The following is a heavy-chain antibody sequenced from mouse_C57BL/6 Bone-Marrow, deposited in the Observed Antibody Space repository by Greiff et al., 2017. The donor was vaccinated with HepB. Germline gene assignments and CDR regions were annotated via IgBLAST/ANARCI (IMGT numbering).Heavy chain of an antibody. CDR3: ARDEGSMVTTRGVLSMDY. CDR1: GFTFSSYA. Sequence: EVKLVESGGGLVKPGGSLKLSCAASGFTFSSYAMSWVRQTPEKRLEWVATISDGGSYTYYPDNVKGRFTIARDNAKNNLYVQMSHLKSEDTAMYYCARDEGSMVTTRGVLSMDYWGQGTSVTVSS. J-gene: IGHJ4*01. D-gene: IGHD2-2*01. V-gene: IGHV5-4*01. CDR2: ISDGGSYT.